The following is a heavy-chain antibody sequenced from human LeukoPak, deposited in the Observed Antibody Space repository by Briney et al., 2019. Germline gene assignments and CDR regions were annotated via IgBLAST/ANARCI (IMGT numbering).Heavy chain of an antibody. CDR3: TSHYYGSGSYDY. D-gene: IGHD3-10*01. V-gene: IGHV3-15*01. CDR2: IKSKNDGGTP. J-gene: IGHJ4*02. Sequence: PGGSLRLSCAASGFTFSNAWMSWVRQAPGKGLEWGGRIKSKNDGGTPDYAAPVKGRFTISRDDSKNTLYLQMNSLKTDEDTAVYYCTSHYYGSGSYDYWGQGTLVTVSS. CDR1: GFTFSNAW.